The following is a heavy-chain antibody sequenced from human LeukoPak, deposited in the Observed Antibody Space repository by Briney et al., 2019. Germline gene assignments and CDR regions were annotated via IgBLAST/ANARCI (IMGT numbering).Heavy chain of an antibody. CDR3: AREGLGFPDAFDI. V-gene: IGHV3-53*01. CDR2: IYSGGSK. J-gene: IGHJ3*02. CDR1: GFTVSNNY. D-gene: IGHD6-6*01. Sequence: PGGSLRLSCAASGFTVSNNYMNWVRQAPGKGLEWVSTIYSGGSKYYADSVKGRFTISRDNSENTLYLQMNSLRVEDMAVYYCAREGLGFPDAFDIWGQGTMVTVSS.